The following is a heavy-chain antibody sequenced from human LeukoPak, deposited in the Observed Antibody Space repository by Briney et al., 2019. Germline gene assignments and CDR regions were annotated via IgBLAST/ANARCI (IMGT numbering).Heavy chain of an antibody. CDR3: ARDISAADTY. V-gene: IGHV3-21*01. D-gene: IGHD6-13*01. CDR2: ISSSSSHK. Sequence: GGSLRLSCAASGFTFSTYDMHWVRQAPGKGLEWVSSISSSSSHKYYADSLKGRFTISRDNAENSLYLQMNSLRAEDTAVYYCARDISAADTYWGQGTLVTVSS. CDR1: GFTFSTYD. J-gene: IGHJ4*02.